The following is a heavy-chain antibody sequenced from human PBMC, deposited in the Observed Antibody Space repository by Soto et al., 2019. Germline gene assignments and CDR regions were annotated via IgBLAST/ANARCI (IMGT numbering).Heavy chain of an antibody. V-gene: IGHV1-18*01. Sequence: QVQLVQSGAEVKKPGASVKVSCKASGYTFTSYGISWVRQAPGQGLEWMGWIRAYNGNTNFAQTRQGRVTMTTATPTRTAYRELRSLRSDDTGVNYCARDLPTMDLWGKGTTVTVSS. J-gene: IGHJ6*04. CDR2: IRAYNGNT. CDR1: GYTFTSYG. CDR3: ARDLPTMDL.